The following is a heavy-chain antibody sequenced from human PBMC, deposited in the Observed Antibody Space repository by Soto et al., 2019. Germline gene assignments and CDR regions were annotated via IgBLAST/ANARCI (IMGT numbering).Heavy chain of an antibody. D-gene: IGHD1-7*01. CDR2: IYFNGVT. CDR3: ARPAQTNLDAFDI. V-gene: IGHV4-31*03. J-gene: IGHJ3*02. CDR1: GGSITDDGYY. Sequence: QVQLQESGPGLVKPSQTLSLTCTVSGGSITDDGYYWTWIRQNPGKGLEWIGYIYFNGVTYYNPSLTSRVTISVDRSKNQFYVNLTSVTAADTAVYYCARPAQTNLDAFDIWGQGTMVTVSS.